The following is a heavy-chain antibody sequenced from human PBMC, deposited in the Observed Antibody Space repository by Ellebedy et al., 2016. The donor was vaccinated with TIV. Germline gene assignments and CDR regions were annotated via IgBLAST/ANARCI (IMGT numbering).Heavy chain of an antibody. CDR3: ATERRSGYPDVAYYFDF. Sequence: SETLSLTXTVSGGSISPSFRSWVRQPAGGGLEWIGHISARGITNYNPSVKSRITMSLDTSRNRFSLNLRSVTAAHTAVYYCATERRSGYPDVAYYFDFWGQGTLVSVSS. CDR2: ISARGIT. CDR1: GGSISPSF. J-gene: IGHJ4*02. D-gene: IGHD3-3*01. V-gene: IGHV4-4*07.